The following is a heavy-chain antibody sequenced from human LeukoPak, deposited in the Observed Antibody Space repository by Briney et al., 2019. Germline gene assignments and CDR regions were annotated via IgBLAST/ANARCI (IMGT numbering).Heavy chain of an antibody. CDR1: GYTFTSYY. D-gene: IGHD3-10*01. CDR3: ARDHEYYYGSGSYYPGGCDY. CDR2: INPSGGST. J-gene: IGHJ4*02. Sequence: ASVKVSCKASGYTFTSYYMHWVRQAPGQGLEWMGIINPSGGSTSYAQKFQGRVTMTRDTSTSTVYMELCSLRSEDTAVYYCARDHEYYYGSGSYYPGGCDYWGQGTLVTVSS. V-gene: IGHV1-46*01.